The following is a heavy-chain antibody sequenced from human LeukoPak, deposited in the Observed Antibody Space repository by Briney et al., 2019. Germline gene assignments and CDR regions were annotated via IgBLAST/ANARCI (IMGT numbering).Heavy chain of an antibody. CDR1: GFTFSSYS. CDR3: AKDGSSSSRSNYYGMDV. Sequence: GGSLRLSCAASGFTFSSYSMNWVRQAPGKGLEWVSSISSSSSYIYYADSVKGRFTISRDNAKNSLYLQMNSLRAEDTAVYYCAKDGSSSSRSNYYGMDVWGQGTTVTVSS. J-gene: IGHJ6*02. D-gene: IGHD6-13*01. V-gene: IGHV3-21*04. CDR2: ISSSSSYI.